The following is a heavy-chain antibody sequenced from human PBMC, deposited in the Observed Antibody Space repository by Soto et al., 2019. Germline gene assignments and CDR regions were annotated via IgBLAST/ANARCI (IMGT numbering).Heavy chain of an antibody. CDR3: ARVQIVVVVGGTPADY. V-gene: IGHV1-18*01. CDR2: INPYNGKT. Sequence: QVQLEQSGAEAKKSGASVKVSCKASGYIFSTHGINWVRQAPGQGLEWMGWINPYNGKTNYAQKFQGRVTMTTETSRKTAYMELRSPRSDDTAVYYCARVQIVVVVGGTPADYWGQGTLVTVSS. CDR1: GYIFSTHG. J-gene: IGHJ4*02. D-gene: IGHD2-15*01.